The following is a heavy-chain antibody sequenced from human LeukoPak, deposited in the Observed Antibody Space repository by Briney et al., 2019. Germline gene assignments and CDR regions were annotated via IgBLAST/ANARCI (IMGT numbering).Heavy chain of an antibody. J-gene: IGHJ5*02. CDR2: TYYRSTWYN. V-gene: IGHV6-1*01. CDR3: ARRLTQYDCFDP. D-gene: IGHD2-2*01. CDR1: GDSVSSNSVT. Sequence: SQTLSLTCDISGDSVSSNSVTWNWIRQSPSRGLEWLGRTYYRSTWYNDYAVSVRCRITVNPDTSKNQFSLHLNSVTPEDTAVYYCARRLTQYDCFDPWGQRIPVTVSS.